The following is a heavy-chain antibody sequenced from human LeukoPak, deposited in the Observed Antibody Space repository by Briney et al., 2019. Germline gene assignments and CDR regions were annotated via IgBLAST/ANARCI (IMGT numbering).Heavy chain of an antibody. CDR1: GFTFSSYA. J-gene: IGHJ4*02. V-gene: IGHV3-30-3*01. CDR3: ARDLDSSGYYIDY. Sequence: GGSLRLSCAASGFTFSSYAMHWVRQAPGKGLEWVAVISYDGSNKYYADSVKGRFTISRDNSKNTLYLQMNSLRAEDTAVYYCARDLDSSGYYIDYWGQGTLVTVSS. CDR2: ISYDGSNK. D-gene: IGHD3-22*01.